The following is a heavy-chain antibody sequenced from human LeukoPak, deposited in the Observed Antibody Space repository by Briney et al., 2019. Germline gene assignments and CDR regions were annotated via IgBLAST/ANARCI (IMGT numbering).Heavy chain of an antibody. CDR3: VKITSVTGGDC. Sequence: GGSLRLSCSASGFTFSAYAMYWVRQAPGKGLEYVSGISRNGGRSFYADPVKGRFTISRDNSKNTLDLQMSSLRVEDTAVYYCVKITSVTGGDCWGQGTRLTVSS. J-gene: IGHJ4*02. CDR1: GFTFSAYA. D-gene: IGHD1-1*01. CDR2: ISRNGGRS. V-gene: IGHV3-64D*09.